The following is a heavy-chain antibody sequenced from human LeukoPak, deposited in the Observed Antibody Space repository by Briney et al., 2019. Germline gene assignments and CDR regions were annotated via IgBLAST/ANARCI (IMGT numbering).Heavy chain of an antibody. CDR3: ARLNFGDDY. Sequence: GGSLRLSCAASGLAVSSKYINWVRQAPGKGLEWVSLIYGSTSADYADSVKSRFTISRDNSMNTVYLQMNSLRAEDAAIYYCARLNFGDDYWGQGALVAVSS. D-gene: IGHD4-17*01. J-gene: IGHJ4*02. V-gene: IGHV3-66*01. CDR2: IYGSTSA. CDR1: GLAVSSKY.